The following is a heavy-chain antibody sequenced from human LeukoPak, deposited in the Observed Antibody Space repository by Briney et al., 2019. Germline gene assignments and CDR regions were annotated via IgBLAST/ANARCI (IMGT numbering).Heavy chain of an antibody. V-gene: IGHV3-74*01. Sequence: PGGSLRLSCAASGFTFSNYWMHWVRQAPGKGLMWVSRINTDGRSTSYVDSVKGRFTISRDNAKNTLYLQTKSLRAEDTAVYYCAKDSSGWYHWFDSWGQGILVTVSS. J-gene: IGHJ5*01. CDR3: AKDSSGWYHWFDS. CDR2: INTDGRST. CDR1: GFTFSNYW. D-gene: IGHD6-19*01.